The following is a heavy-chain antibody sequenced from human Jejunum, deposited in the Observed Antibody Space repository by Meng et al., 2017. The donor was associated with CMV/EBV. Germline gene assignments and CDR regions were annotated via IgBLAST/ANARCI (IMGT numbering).Heavy chain of an antibody. CDR3: ARLYDFWSGSTSNTFDM. V-gene: IGHV3-48*04. Sequence: FSHYGMNWVRRAPGRGLEWVSYNGASSSTIHYADSVRGQFTISKDNAKDSLSLQMNSLRAGDTALYYCARLYDFWSGSTSNTFDMWGQGTMVTVSS. CDR1: FSHYG. D-gene: IGHD3-3*01. CDR2: NGASSSTI. J-gene: IGHJ3*02.